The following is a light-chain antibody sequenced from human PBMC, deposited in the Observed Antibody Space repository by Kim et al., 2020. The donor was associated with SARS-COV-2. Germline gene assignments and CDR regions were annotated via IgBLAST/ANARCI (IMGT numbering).Light chain of an antibody. V-gene: IGLV3-21*04. CDR2: YDN. J-gene: IGLJ3*02. CDR1: NIGSKS. CDR3: QVWDSSSDHPDWV. Sequence: SYELTQPPSVSVAPGKTARITCGGNNIGSKSVHWYQQKPGQAPVLVIYYDNDRPSGIPERFSGSNSGNTATLTISRVEAGDEADYYCQVWDSSSDHPDWVFGGGTQLTVL.